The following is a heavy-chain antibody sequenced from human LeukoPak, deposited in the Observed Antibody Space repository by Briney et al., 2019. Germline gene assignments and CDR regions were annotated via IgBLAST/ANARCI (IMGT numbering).Heavy chain of an antibody. CDR3: ARDPRHPYSSVLDV. Sequence: PSKTLSLTCTVSGGSFTSYYWTWIRQPPGKGLEWIGYVYHTGGTKYNPSLKSRVTISLDTPKNQFSLRLSSVTAADTAVYYCARDPRHPYSSVLDVWGQGTTVTVSS. V-gene: IGHV4-59*01. J-gene: IGHJ6*02. CDR2: VYHTGGT. CDR1: GGSFTSYY.